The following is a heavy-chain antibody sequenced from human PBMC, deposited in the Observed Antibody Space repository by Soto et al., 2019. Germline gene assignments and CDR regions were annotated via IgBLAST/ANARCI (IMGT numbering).Heavy chain of an antibody. CDR1: GYTFTTYY. CDR3: ARDRGRGGSYYIYFYGMDV. Sequence: QVQVVQSGAEVKKPGASVKVSCKASGYTFTTYYIHWVRQAPGQGLEWMGVINPSGGSINYAQKSQGVVTRTRDTSTSTVYMELSSLRSEDTAVYYCARDRGRGGSYYIYFYGMDVWGQGTTVTVSS. V-gene: IGHV1-46*01. D-gene: IGHD1-26*01. J-gene: IGHJ6*02. CDR2: INPSGGSI.